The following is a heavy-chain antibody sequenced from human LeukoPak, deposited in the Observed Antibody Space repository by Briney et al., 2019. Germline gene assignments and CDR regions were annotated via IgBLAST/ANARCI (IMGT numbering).Heavy chain of an antibody. J-gene: IGHJ4*02. CDR3: ARRKNMITFGGVIASYFDY. V-gene: IGHV1-69*13. D-gene: IGHD3-16*02. CDR1: GGTFSSYA. Sequence: ASVKVSCKASGGTFSSYAISWVRQAPGQGLEWMGGIIPIFGTANYAQKFQGRVTITADESTSTAYMELSSLRSEDTAVYYCARRKNMITFGGVIASYFDYWGQGTLVTVSS. CDR2: IIPIFGTA.